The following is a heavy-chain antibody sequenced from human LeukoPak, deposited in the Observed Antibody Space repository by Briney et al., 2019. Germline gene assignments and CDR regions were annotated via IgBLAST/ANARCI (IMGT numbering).Heavy chain of an antibody. D-gene: IGHD1-26*01. J-gene: IGHJ4*02. Sequence: GGSLRLSCAASGFTVSSNYMSWVRQAPGKGLEWVSSISSSSSYIYYADSVKGRFTISRDNAKNSLYLQMNSLRAEDTAVYYCASGEQANFDYWGQGTLVTVSS. V-gene: IGHV3-21*01. CDR1: GFTVSSNY. CDR2: ISSSSSYI. CDR3: ASGEQANFDY.